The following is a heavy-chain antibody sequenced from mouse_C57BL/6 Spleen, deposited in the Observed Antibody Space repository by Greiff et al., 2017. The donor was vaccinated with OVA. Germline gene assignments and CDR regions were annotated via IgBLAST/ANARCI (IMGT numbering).Heavy chain of an antibody. Sequence: VQLQQPGAELVIPGASVKLSCKASGYTFTSYWMHWVKQRPGQGLEWIGEIDPSDSYTNYNQKFKGKSTLTVDKSSSTAYMQLSSLTSEDSAVYYCARSEGYDYHAWFAYWGQGTLVTVSA. CDR3: ARSEGYDYHAWFAY. CDR2: IDPSDSYT. D-gene: IGHD2-4*01. J-gene: IGHJ3*01. V-gene: IGHV1-69*01. CDR1: GYTFTSYW.